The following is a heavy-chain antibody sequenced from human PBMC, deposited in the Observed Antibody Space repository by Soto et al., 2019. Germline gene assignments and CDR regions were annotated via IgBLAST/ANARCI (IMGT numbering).Heavy chain of an antibody. V-gene: IGHV4-38-2*01. D-gene: IGHD6-19*01. J-gene: IGHJ4*02. CDR3: ARVKQCLVPIDY. Sequence: SETLSLTCAVSGYSISSGYYWGWIRQPPGKGLEWIGSIYHSGSTYYNPSLKSRVTISVDTSKNQFSLKLSSVTAADTAVYYCARVKQCLVPIDYWGQGTLVTVSS. CDR2: IYHSGST. CDR1: GYSISSGYY.